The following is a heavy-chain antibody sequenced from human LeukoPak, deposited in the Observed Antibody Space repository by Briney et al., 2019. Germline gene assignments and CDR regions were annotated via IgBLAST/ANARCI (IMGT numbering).Heavy chain of an antibody. V-gene: IGHV4-39*01. J-gene: IGHJ6*03. D-gene: IGHD3-10*01. CDR2: INHSGST. CDR1: GDSISTSNSY. CDR3: ARQGRYYGSGSYYNYYYYYYMDV. Sequence: PSETLSLTCTVSGDSISTSNSYWGWIRQPPGKGLEWIGEINHSGSTNYNPSLKSRVTISVDTSKNQFSLKLSSVTAADTAVYYCARQGRYYGSGSYYNYYYYYYMDVWGKGTTVTISS.